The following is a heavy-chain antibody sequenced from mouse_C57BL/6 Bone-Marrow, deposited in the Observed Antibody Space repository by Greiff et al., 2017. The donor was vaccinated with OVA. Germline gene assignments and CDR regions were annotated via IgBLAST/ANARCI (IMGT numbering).Heavy chain of an antibody. Sequence: VKLMESGPGLVAPSQSLSITCTVSGFSLTSYAISWVRQPPGKGLEWLGVIWTGGGTNYNSALKSRLSISKDNSKSQVFLKMNSLQTDDTARYYCARNLGDYDPYYFDYWGQGTTLTVSS. CDR1: GFSLTSYA. D-gene: IGHD2-4*01. V-gene: IGHV2-9-1*01. CDR2: IWTGGGT. J-gene: IGHJ2*01. CDR3: ARNLGDYDPYYFDY.